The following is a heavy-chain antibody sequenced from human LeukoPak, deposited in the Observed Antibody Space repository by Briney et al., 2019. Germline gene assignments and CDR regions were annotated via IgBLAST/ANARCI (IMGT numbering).Heavy chain of an antibody. Sequence: SETLSLTCGVSGGSISSSYWWSWVRQPPGKGLEWIGEIYHSGSTNYNPSLKSRVTISVDTSKNQFSLKLSSVTAADTAVYYCARSMLWLVRFGWDYWGQGTLVTVSS. CDR3: ARSMLWLVRFGWDY. J-gene: IGHJ4*02. CDR1: GGSISSSYW. D-gene: IGHD6-19*01. V-gene: IGHV4-4*02. CDR2: IYHSGST.